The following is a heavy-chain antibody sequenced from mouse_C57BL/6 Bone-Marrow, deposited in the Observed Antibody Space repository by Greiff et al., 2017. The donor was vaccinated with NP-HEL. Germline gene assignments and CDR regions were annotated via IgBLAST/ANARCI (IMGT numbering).Heavy chain of an antibody. V-gene: IGHV1-7*01. Sequence: VQLHQSGAELAKPGASVKLSCKASGYTFTSYWMHWVKQRPGQGREWIGYINPSSGYTKYNQKFKDKATLTADKSSSTAYMQLSSLTYEDSAFYYCARYRASTGTRAMDYWGQGTSVTVSS. CDR3: ARYRASTGTRAMDY. CDR2: INPSSGYT. CDR1: GYTFTSYW. J-gene: IGHJ4*01. D-gene: IGHD4-1*02.